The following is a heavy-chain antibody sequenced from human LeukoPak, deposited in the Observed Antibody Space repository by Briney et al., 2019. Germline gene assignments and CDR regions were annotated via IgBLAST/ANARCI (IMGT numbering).Heavy chain of an antibody. CDR3: ARGHSGSFDY. Sequence: ASVKVSCKTSGYTFTMFGISWVRQAPGQGLERMGWISAYNGNTNYAQKLQGRVTMTTDTSTSTAYMELRSLRSDDTAVYYCARGHSGSFDYWGQGTLVTVSS. V-gene: IGHV1-18*01. CDR1: GYTFTMFG. J-gene: IGHJ4*02. D-gene: IGHD1-26*01. CDR2: ISAYNGNT.